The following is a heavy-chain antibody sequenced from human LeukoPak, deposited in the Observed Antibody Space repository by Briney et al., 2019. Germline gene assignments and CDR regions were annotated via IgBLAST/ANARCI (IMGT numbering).Heavy chain of an antibody. CDR1: GGSFSGYY. D-gene: IGHD3-10*01. CDR3: ASGGSGSYFNWFDP. J-gene: IGHJ5*02. Sequence: SETLSLTCAVYGGSFSGYYWSWIRQPPGKRLGWIGEINHSGSTNYNPSLKSRVTISVDTSKNQFSLKLSSVTAADTAVYYCASGGSGSYFNWFDPWGQGTLVTVSS. V-gene: IGHV4-34*01. CDR2: INHSGST.